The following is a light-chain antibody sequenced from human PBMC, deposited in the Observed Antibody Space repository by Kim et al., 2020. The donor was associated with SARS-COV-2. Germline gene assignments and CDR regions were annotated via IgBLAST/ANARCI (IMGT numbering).Light chain of an antibody. CDR2: DAS. J-gene: IGKJ2*01. CDR3: QQYGSSPRT. V-gene: IGKV3-20*01. Sequence: EIVLTQSPGTLSLSPGERATLSCRASQSVSSSYLAWYQQKPGQAPRLLIYDASSRATGIPHRFSGSGSGTDFTLTISRLEPEDFAVYYCQQYGSSPRTFGQGTKLEI. CDR1: QSVSSSY.